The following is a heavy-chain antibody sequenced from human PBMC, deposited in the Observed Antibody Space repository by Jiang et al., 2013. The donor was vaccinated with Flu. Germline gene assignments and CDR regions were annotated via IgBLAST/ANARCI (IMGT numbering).Heavy chain of an antibody. V-gene: IGHV3-73*01. D-gene: IGHD3-22*01. J-gene: IGHJ3*02. CDR1: GFTFSGSA. Sequence: VQLVESGGGLVQPGGSLKLSCAASGFTFSGSAMHWVRQASGKGLEWVGRIRSKANSYATAYAASVKGRFTISRDDSKNTAYLQMNSLKTEDTAVYYCTRTYYDSSGDAFDIWGQGTMVTVSS. CDR3: TRTYYDSSGDAFDI. CDR2: IRSKANSYAT.